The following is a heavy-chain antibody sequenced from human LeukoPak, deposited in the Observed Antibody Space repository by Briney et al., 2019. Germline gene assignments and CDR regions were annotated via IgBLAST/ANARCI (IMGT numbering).Heavy chain of an antibody. CDR3: ARQGDYTGYQAFDY. J-gene: IGHJ4*02. CDR2: IYYSGST. V-gene: IGHV4-59*08. D-gene: IGHD5-12*01. Sequence: PSETLSLTCTVSGGSISSSYWSWIRQPPGKGLEWIGYIYYSGSTNYNPSLKSRVTISVDTSRNQFSLLLSSVTAADTAVYYCARQGDYTGYQAFDYWGQGTLVTVSS. CDR1: GGSISSSY.